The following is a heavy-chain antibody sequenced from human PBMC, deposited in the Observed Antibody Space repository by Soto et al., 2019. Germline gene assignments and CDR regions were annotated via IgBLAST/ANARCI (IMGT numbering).Heavy chain of an antibody. CDR2: INHSGST. V-gene: IGHV4-34*01. J-gene: IGHJ4*02. Sequence: PSETLSLTCAVYGGSFSGYYWSWIRQPPGKGLEWIGEINHSGSTNYNPSLKSRVTISVDTSKNQFSLKLSSVTAADTAVYYCAKLPRYGDPAVRNDWGQGTLVPVSS. CDR1: GGSFSGYY. D-gene: IGHD4-17*01. CDR3: AKLPRYGDPAVRND.